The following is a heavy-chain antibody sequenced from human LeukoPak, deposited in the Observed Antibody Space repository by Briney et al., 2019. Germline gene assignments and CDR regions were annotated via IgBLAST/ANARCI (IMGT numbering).Heavy chain of an antibody. D-gene: IGHD5-24*01. CDR1: GGSISSSNYY. J-gene: IGHJ3*02. CDR3: ARAEDEFDI. V-gene: IGHV4-39*01. Sequence: PSETLSLTCTVSGGSISSSNYYWGWVRQPPGEGLEWIASISSSGSTYYNPSFKSRVTISVETSKNQVSLKLSSVTAADTAAYYCARAEDEFDIWGQGTMVTVSS. CDR2: ISSSGST.